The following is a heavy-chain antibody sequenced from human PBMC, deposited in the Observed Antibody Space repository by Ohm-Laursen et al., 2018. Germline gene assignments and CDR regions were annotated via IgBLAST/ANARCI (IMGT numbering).Heavy chain of an antibody. CDR2: IYYSGST. D-gene: IGHD1-26*01. V-gene: IGHV4-59*01. CDR3: ARISGKYTYDY. J-gene: IGHJ4*02. CDR1: GGSISGYY. Sequence: TLSLTCTVSGGSISGYYWSWIRQPPGKGLEWIGYIYYSGSTNYNPSLKSRVSISVDTSKNQFSLKLSSVTAADTAVYYCARISGKYTYDYWGQGTLVTVSS.